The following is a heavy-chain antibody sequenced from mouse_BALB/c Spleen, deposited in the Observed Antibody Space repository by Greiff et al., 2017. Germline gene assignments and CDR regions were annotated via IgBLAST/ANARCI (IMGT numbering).Heavy chain of an antibody. J-gene: IGHJ2*01. CDR1: GFTFSSYA. CDR3: AREGWLGNYFDY. Sequence: EVKVVESGGGLVKPGGSLKLSCAASGFTFSSYAMSWVRQTPEKRLEWVASISSGGSTYYPDSVKGRFTISRDNARNILYLQMSSLRSEDTAMYYCAREGWLGNYFDYWGQGTTLTVSS. V-gene: IGHV5-6-5*01. CDR2: ISSGGST. D-gene: IGHD2-3*01.